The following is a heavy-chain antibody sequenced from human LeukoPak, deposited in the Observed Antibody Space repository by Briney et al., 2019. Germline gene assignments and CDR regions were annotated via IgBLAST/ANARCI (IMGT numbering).Heavy chain of an antibody. V-gene: IGHV4-34*01. CDR1: GGSISTYS. CDR2: INHSGST. CDR3: ARRVTYCSGGSCYGGFFDY. J-gene: IGHJ4*02. Sequence: SETLSLTCSVSGGSISTYSWSWIRQPPGKGLEWIGEINHSGSTNYNPSLKSRVTISVDTSKNQFSLKLSSVTAADTAVYYCARRVTYCSGGSCYGGFFDYWGQGTLVTVSS. D-gene: IGHD2-15*01.